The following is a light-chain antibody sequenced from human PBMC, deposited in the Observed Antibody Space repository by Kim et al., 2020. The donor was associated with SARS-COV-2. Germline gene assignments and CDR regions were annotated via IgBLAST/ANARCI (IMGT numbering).Light chain of an antibody. CDR2: EDN. Sequence: GSTLTLPCPRSSGGLPRNYGQWYRKRPGSAPATVIYEDNQRPSGVPDRFSGSIDSSSNSASLTISGLKTEDEADYYCQSCDSSTVVFGGGTQLTVL. J-gene: IGLJ2*01. CDR3: QSCDSSTVV. V-gene: IGLV6-57*03. CDR1: SGGLPRNY.